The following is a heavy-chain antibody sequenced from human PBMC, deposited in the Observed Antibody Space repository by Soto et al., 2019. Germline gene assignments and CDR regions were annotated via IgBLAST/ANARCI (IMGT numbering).Heavy chain of an antibody. J-gene: IGHJ5*02. V-gene: IGHV4-59*01. D-gene: IGHD2-2*01. Sequence: SETLSLTCIVSGGSISSYYWSWIRQPPGKGLEWIGYIYYSGSTKYNPSLKSRVTISVDTSKNQFSRKLNSVNAADTAVYYCARGSSESPRRWFDPWGQGTLVTVSS. CDR3: ARGSSESPRRWFDP. CDR1: GGSISSYY. CDR2: IYYSGST.